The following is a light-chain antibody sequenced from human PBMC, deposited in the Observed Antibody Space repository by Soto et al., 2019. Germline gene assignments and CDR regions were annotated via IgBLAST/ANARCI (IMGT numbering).Light chain of an antibody. CDR2: KAS. V-gene: IGKV1-5*03. CDR3: QQHNSYPWT. J-gene: IGKJ1*01. CDR1: QSISSW. Sequence: DIPMTQSPSTLSTFVGDRVTITCRASQSISSWLAWYQQKPGNAPKLLIYKASSLKNGVPSRFSGSGSGTEFTLTISSLQPDDFATYYCQQHNSYPWTFGQGTKVEIK.